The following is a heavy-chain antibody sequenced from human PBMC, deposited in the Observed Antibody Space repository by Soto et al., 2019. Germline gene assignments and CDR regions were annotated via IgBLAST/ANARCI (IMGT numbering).Heavy chain of an antibody. CDR3: ARELSDYYDSSGLGEFDY. CDR1: GYTFTSYY. D-gene: IGHD3-22*01. Sequence: GASVKVSCEASGYTFTSYYMHWVRQAPGQGLEWMGIINPSGGSTSYAQKFQGRVTMTRDTSTSTVYMELSSLRSEDTAVYYCARELSDYYDSSGLGEFDYWGQGTLVTVSS. J-gene: IGHJ4*02. V-gene: IGHV1-46*01. CDR2: INPSGGST.